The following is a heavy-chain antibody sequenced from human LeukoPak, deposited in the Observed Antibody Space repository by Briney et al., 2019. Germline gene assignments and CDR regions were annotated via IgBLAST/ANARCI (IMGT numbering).Heavy chain of an antibody. CDR1: GGSISSSSYY. CDR2: IYYSGST. V-gene: IGHV4-39*01. Sequence: PSETLSLTCTVSGGSISSSSYYWGWIRQPPGKGLEWIGSIYYSGSTYYNPSLKSRVTISVDTSKNQSSLKLSSVTAADTAVYYCARNQRITIFGVVKAFDYWGQGTLVTVSS. CDR3: ARNQRITIFGVVKAFDY. D-gene: IGHD3-3*01. J-gene: IGHJ4*02.